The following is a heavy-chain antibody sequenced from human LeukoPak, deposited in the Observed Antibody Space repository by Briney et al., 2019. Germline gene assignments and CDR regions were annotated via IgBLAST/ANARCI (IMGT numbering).Heavy chain of an antibody. D-gene: IGHD3-22*01. V-gene: IGHV4-34*01. CDR2: INHSGST. CDR1: GGSFSGYY. J-gene: IGHJ4*02. Sequence: PSETLSLTCAVYGGSFSGYYWSWIRQPPGKALEWIGEINHSGSTNYNPSLKSRVTISVDTSKNQFSLKLSSVTAADTAVYYCARGRVYYYDSSGYYYARYFDYWGQGTLVTVSS. CDR3: ARGRVYYYDSSGYYYARYFDY.